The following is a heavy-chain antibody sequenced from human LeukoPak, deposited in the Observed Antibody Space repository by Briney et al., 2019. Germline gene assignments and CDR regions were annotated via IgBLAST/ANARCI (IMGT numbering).Heavy chain of an antibody. CDR2: ISGSGGST. D-gene: IGHD3-22*01. J-gene: IGHJ4*02. CDR1: GFTFSSYG. Sequence: GGSLRLSCAASGFTFSSYGMSWVRQAPGKGLEWVSAISGSGGSTYYADSVKGRFTISRDNAKNSLYLQMNSLRAEDTAVYYCARVGPYYDSSGYFDYWGQGTLVTVSS. CDR3: ARVGPYYDSSGYFDY. V-gene: IGHV3-23*01.